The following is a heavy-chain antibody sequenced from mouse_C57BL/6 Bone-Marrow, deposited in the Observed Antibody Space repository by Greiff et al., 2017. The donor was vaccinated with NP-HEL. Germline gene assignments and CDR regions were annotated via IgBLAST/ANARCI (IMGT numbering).Heavy chain of an antibody. J-gene: IGHJ3*01. CDR3: ARSSYPPFAY. D-gene: IGHD3-2*02. CDR2: IYPRSGNT. Sequence: LQESGAELARPGASVKLSCKASGYTFTSYGISWVKQRTGQGLEWIGEIYPRSGNTYYNEKFKGKATLTADKSSSTAYMELRSLTSEDSAVYFCARSSYPPFAYWGQGTLVTVSA. CDR1: GYTFTSYG. V-gene: IGHV1-81*01.